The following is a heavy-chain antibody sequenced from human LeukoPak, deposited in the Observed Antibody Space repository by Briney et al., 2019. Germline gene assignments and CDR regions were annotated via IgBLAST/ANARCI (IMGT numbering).Heavy chain of an antibody. Sequence: SVKVSCKASGYTFTSYAISWVRQAPGQGLEWMGGIIPIFGTANYAQKFQGRVTVTADESTSTAYMELSSLRSEDTAVYYCARPSTYYYDSSGSLEAFDIWGQGTMVTVSS. CDR3: ARPSTYYYDSSGSLEAFDI. V-gene: IGHV1-69*13. CDR2: IIPIFGTA. J-gene: IGHJ3*02. CDR1: GYTFTSYA. D-gene: IGHD3-22*01.